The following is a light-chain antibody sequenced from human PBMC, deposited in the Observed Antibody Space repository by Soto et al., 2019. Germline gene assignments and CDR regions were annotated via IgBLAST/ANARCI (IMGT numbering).Light chain of an antibody. V-gene: IGKV3D-20*02. CDR2: GAS. J-gene: IGKJ5*01. CDR1: QSVSSTY. Sequence: EIVLTQSPGTLSLSPGERATLSCRASQSVSSTYLIWYQQKPGQAPRLLIYGASSRATGVPDRFSGSGSGTEFTLTISSLQSEDFAVYFCHQRYNWPRVTFGQGTRLEIK. CDR3: HQRYNWPRVT.